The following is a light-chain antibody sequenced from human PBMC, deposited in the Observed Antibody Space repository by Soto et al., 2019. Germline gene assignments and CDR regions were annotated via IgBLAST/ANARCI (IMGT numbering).Light chain of an antibody. V-gene: IGLV2-14*01. J-gene: IGLJ1*01. CDR2: EVS. CDR3: TSYTRDTALV. Sequence: QSALAQPASVSCSPGQSITIPCTGTSSDVGTYNYVSLYQHHPGKAPKLIIYEVSNRPSGVSNRFSGSKSGSTASLTISGLQAEDEADYHCTSYTRDTALVFGTGTKVTVL. CDR1: SSDVGTYNY.